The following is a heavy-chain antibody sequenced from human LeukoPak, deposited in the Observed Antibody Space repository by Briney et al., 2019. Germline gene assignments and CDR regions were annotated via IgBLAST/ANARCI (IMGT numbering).Heavy chain of an antibody. J-gene: IGHJ5*02. V-gene: IGHV4-34*01. Sequence: SETLSLTCAVYGGSFSGYYWSWIRQPPGKGLEWIGEINHSGSTNYNPSLKSRVTISVDTSKNQFSLKLSSVTAADTAVYYCARGIGTRYSSSWLPFDPWGQGTLVTVSS. CDR2: INHSGST. CDR1: GGSFSGYY. D-gene: IGHD6-13*01. CDR3: ARGIGTRYSSSWLPFDP.